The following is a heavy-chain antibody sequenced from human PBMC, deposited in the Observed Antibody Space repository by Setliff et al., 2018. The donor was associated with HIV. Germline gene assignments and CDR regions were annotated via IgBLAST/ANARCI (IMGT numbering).Heavy chain of an antibody. Sequence: SETLSLTCAVSGYSIRSGYYWGWIRRPPGRGLEWIGSIYYSGNTYYNPSLERRVTMSVDTSNNQFSLSLTSVTATDTATYYCAGHPAGTPARIDYWGRGTLVTVSS. J-gene: IGHJ4*02. V-gene: IGHV4-38-2*01. CDR3: AGHPAGTPARIDY. D-gene: IGHD2-2*01. CDR1: GYSIRSGYY. CDR2: IYYSGNT.